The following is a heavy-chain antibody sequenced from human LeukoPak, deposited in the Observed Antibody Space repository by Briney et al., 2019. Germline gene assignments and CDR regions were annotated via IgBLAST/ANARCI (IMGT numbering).Heavy chain of an antibody. Sequence: GGSLRLSCVGSGFTFRSHAMSWVRQAPEKGLEFVSGIYENGGTTYYADSVKGRFSISRDNSKNTLYLQMNSLRAEDTAVYYCARSIVVVPAADHDAFDIWGQGTMVTVSS. J-gene: IGHJ3*02. CDR1: GFTFRSHA. V-gene: IGHV3-23*01. D-gene: IGHD2-2*01. CDR3: ARSIVVVPAADHDAFDI. CDR2: IYENGGTT.